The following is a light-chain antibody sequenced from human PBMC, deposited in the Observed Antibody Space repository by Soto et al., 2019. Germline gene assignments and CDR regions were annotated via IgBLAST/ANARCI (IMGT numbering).Light chain of an antibody. J-gene: IGKJ2*01. CDR3: QQYNSYSPNT. Sequence: DIQMTQSPSTLSASVGDRVTITCRASQSISNWLAWYKQKPGKAPKFLIYDASSLESGVPSRFSGSGSGTEFTLTISSLQPDDFATYYCQQYNSYSPNTFGQGTKLEIK. CDR1: QSISNW. CDR2: DAS. V-gene: IGKV1-5*01.